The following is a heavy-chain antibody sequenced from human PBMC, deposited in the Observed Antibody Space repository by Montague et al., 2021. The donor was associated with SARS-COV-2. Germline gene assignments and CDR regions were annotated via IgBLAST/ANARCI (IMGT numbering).Heavy chain of an antibody. Sequence: SETLSLTCAVYGGSFSGYYWNWIRQPPGKGLEWIGEINHSGSAEYNPSLKRRVTISVDTSKNQFSLKLNSVTAADTAVYYCARLGEGVVPAPILGVGPYYSYFYMDVWGKGATVTVSS. CDR3: ARLGEGVVPAPILGVGPYYSYFYMDV. CDR1: GGSFSGYY. J-gene: IGHJ6*03. D-gene: IGHD2-2*02. V-gene: IGHV4-34*01. CDR2: INHSGSA.